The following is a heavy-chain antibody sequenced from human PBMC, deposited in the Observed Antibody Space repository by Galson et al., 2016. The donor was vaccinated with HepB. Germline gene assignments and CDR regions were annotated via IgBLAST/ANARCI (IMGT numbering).Heavy chain of an antibody. V-gene: IGHV3-30*18. D-gene: IGHD7-27*01. CDR3: AKDGRKFRGIVTGGAGN. J-gene: IGHJ4*02. Sequence: SLRLSCAASGFTFSNFDMNWVRQTPGKGLEWVAVISFDGNKEYYADSAKGRFVISRDNSKRTLYLQMNSLTTEDTAVYFCAKDGRKFRGIVTGGAGNRGQGTLVTVSS. CDR2: ISFDGNKE. CDR1: GFTFSNFD.